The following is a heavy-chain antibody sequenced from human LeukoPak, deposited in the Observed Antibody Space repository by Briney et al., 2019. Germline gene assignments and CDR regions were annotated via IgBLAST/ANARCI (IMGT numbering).Heavy chain of an antibody. CDR2: INHNRGGT. CDR3: ARAVYYDSSGYYPNYYYYYMDV. D-gene: IGHD3-22*01. CDR1: GYTFTGYY. Sequence: ASVKVSCMASGYTFTGYYMHWVRQAPGQGLEWMGWINHNRGGTNYAQKLQGRVTITRDTPISTAYMELSRLRSDDTAVYYCARAVYYDSSGYYPNYYYYYMDVWGKETTVTVSS. V-gene: IGHV1-2*02. J-gene: IGHJ6*03.